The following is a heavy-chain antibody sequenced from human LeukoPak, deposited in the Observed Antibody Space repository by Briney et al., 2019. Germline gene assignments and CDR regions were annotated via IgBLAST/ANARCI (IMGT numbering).Heavy chain of an antibody. Sequence: ASVKVSCKASGYTFTSYGISWVRQAPGQGLEWMEWISAYNGNTNYAQKLQGRVTMTTDTSTSTAYMELRSLRSDDTAVYYCARVRSGRDYYYMDVWGKGTTVTVSS. CDR2: ISAYNGNT. CDR3: ARVRSGRDYYYMDV. J-gene: IGHJ6*03. CDR1: GYTFTSYG. D-gene: IGHD1-26*01. V-gene: IGHV1-18*01.